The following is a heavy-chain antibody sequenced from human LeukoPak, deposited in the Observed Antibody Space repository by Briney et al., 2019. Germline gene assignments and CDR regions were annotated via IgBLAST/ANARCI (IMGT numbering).Heavy chain of an antibody. CDR2: ISYDGSNK. J-gene: IGHJ4*02. D-gene: IGHD4-17*01. Sequence: GGSLRLSCAASGFTFSSYGMHWVRQAPGKGLEWVAVISYDGSNKYYADSVKGRFTISKDNSKNTLYLQMNSLRAEDTAVYYCATDDPYGETLFDYWGQGTLVTVSS. CDR1: GFTFSSYG. CDR3: ATDDPYGETLFDY. V-gene: IGHV3-30*03.